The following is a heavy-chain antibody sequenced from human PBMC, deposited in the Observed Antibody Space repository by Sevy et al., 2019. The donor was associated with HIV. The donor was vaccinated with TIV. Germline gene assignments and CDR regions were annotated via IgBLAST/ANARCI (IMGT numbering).Heavy chain of an antibody. Sequence: ASVKVSCKASGYTFTSYDINWVRQATGQGLEWMGWMNPNSGNTGYAQKFQGRVTMTRNTSISTAYMELSSLRSEDTAVYYCASSTLNYDSSGYYTTSYYYYGMDVWGQGTTVTVSS. CDR3: ASSTLNYDSSGYYTTSYYYYGMDV. D-gene: IGHD3-22*01. CDR2: MNPNSGNT. J-gene: IGHJ6*02. CDR1: GYTFTSYD. V-gene: IGHV1-8*01.